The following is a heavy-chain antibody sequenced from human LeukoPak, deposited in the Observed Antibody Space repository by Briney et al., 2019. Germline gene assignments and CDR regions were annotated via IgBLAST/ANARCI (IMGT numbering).Heavy chain of an antibody. J-gene: IGHJ4*02. CDR1: GFTFSSYG. CDR3: AKGDCGGTCLLIDN. D-gene: IGHD2-15*01. V-gene: IGHV3-23*01. CDR2: ITGSGATT. Sequence: PGRSLRLSCAASGFTFSSYGMHWVRQAPGKGLEWVSLITGSGATTYYADSVRGRFTVSRDNSKNTLYLQMNSLRAEDTAVYFCAKGDCGGTCLLIDNWGQGALVTVSS.